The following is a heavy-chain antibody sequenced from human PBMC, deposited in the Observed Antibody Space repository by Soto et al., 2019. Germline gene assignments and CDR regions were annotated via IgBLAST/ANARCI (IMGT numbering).Heavy chain of an antibody. V-gene: IGHV1-3*01. CDR2: INAGNGNT. J-gene: IGHJ3*02. CDR1: GYTFTSYA. D-gene: IGHD7-27*01. CDR3: ARPLGICDAFDI. Sequence: ASVKVSCKASGYTFTSYAMHWVRQAPGQRLEWMGWINAGNGNTKYSQKFQGRVTITRDTSASTAYMELSSLRSEDTAVYYCARPLGICDAFDIWGQGTMVTVSS.